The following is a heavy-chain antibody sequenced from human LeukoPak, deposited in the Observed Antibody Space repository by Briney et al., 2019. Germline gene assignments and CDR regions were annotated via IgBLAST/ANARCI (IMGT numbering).Heavy chain of an antibody. J-gene: IGHJ4*02. D-gene: IGHD3-3*01. Sequence: GGSLRFSCAASGFTFSSYAMSWVRQAPGKGLEWVSAISGSGGSTYYADSVKGRFTISRDNSKNTLYLQMNSLRAEDTAVYYCAKDHIVGYYDFWSGYPNFDYWGQGTLVTVSS. CDR1: GFTFSSYA. CDR2: ISGSGGST. CDR3: AKDHIVGYYDFWSGYPNFDY. V-gene: IGHV3-23*01.